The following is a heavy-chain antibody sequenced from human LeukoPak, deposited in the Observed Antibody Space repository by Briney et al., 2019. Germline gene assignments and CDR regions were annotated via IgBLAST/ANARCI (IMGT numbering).Heavy chain of an antibody. Sequence: GGSLRLSCAASGFTFSSCWMSWVRQAPGKGLEWVANIKQDGSEKYYVDSVKGRFTISRDNAKNSLYLQMNSLRAEDTAVYYCAREGDTMVRGPRESYWGQGTLVTVSS. D-gene: IGHD3-10*01. CDR3: AREGDTMVRGPRESY. CDR2: IKQDGSEK. CDR1: GFTFSSCW. V-gene: IGHV3-7*01. J-gene: IGHJ4*02.